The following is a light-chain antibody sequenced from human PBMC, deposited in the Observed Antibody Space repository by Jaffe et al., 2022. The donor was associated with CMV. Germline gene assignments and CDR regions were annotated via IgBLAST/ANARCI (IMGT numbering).Light chain of an antibody. V-gene: IGLV6-57*03. Sequence: NFMLTQPHSVSESPGKTVTISCTRSSGNIASSYVHWYQQRPGNAPTTVIYQDHQRPSGVPHRFSGSIDSSSNSASLTISGLTTEDEADYYCQSYDSSNQEWVFGGGTTLTVL. J-gene: IGLJ3*02. CDR2: QDH. CDR3: QSYDSSNQEWV. CDR1: SGNIASSY.